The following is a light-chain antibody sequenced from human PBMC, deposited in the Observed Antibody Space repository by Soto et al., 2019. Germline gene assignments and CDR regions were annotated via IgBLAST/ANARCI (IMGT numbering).Light chain of an antibody. CDR3: QQYNNWPPRGT. CDR1: QSVSSN. CDR2: GAS. J-gene: IGKJ1*01. Sequence: EIVMTQSPATLSVSPGERATLSCRASQSVSSNLVWYQQKPGQAPRLLIYGASTRATGIRARFSGSGSGTEFTLTISSRQSEDFAVYYCQQYNNWPPRGTFGQGTKVEIK. V-gene: IGKV3-15*01.